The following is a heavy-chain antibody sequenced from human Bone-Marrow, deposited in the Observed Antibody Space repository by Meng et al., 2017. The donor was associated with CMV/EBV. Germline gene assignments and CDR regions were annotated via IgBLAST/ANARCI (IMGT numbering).Heavy chain of an antibody. V-gene: IGHV3-21*01. CDR1: GFTFSSYA. Sequence: GGSLRLSCATSGFTFSSYAMNWVRQAPGEGLEWVSSITSSSTYIFYADSVKGRFTISRDNAKNSLSLQMDSLRAEDTAVYYCARITDYNSYRPSYYYGMDVWGQGTMVTVSS. J-gene: IGHJ6*02. CDR3: ARITDYNSYRPSYYYGMDV. CDR2: ITSSSTYI. D-gene: IGHD6-6*01.